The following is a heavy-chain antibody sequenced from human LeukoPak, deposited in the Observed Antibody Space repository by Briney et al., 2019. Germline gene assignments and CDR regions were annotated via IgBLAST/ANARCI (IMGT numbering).Heavy chain of an antibody. CDR3: ARRGIAAAGTAYYFDY. V-gene: IGHV4-34*01. CDR1: GGSFSGYY. J-gene: IGHJ4*02. Sequence: SETLSLTCAVYGGSFSGYYWSWIRQPPGKGLEWIGSIYYSGSTYYNPSLKSRVTISVDTSKNQFSLKLSSVTAADTAVYYCARRGIAAAGTAYYFDYWGQGTLVTVSS. CDR2: IYYSGST. D-gene: IGHD6-13*01.